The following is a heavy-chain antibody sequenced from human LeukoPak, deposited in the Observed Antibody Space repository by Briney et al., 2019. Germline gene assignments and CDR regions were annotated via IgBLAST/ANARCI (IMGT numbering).Heavy chain of an antibody. J-gene: IGHJ5*02. V-gene: IGHV3-23*01. D-gene: IGHD5-18*01. CDR2: LSGSGGST. CDR1: GITFSSYG. CDR3: AKLNGLWLRELTNWFDP. Sequence: GGSLRLSCAASGITFSSYGMIWVRQAPGKGLEWVSALSGSGGSTYYADSVRGRFAISRDNSKNTLYLQINSLRADDTAVYYCAKLNGLWLRELTNWFDPWGQGTLVTVSS.